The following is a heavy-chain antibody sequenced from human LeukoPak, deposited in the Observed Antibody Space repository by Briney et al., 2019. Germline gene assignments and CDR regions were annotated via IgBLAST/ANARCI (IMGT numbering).Heavy chain of an antibody. D-gene: IGHD2-2*01. CDR2: IYPGDSDT. CDR1: GYSFTSYW. Sequence: LGESLKISCKGSGYSFTSYWIGWVRQMPGKGLEWMGIIYPGDSDTRYSPSFQGQVTISADKSISTAYLQWSSLKASDTAMYYCAVGYCSSTSCSHAFDIWGQGTMVTVSS. V-gene: IGHV5-51*01. CDR3: AVGYCSSTSCSHAFDI. J-gene: IGHJ3*02.